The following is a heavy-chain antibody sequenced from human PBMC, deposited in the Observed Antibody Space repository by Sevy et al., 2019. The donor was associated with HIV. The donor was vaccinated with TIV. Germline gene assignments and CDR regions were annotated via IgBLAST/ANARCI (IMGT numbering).Heavy chain of an antibody. CDR1: GFTVSGVH. CDR2: IYDGGST. D-gene: IGHD6-13*01. V-gene: IGHV3-53*01. CDR3: ARWYFKMDV. J-gene: IGHJ6*02. Sequence: GGSLRLSCSASGFTVSGVHMTWVRQASGKGLEWVSVIYDGGSTYYADSVKGRFIIPRDNTKNTLYLQMNSLRVEDTDVYYCARWYFKMDVWGQGATVTVSS.